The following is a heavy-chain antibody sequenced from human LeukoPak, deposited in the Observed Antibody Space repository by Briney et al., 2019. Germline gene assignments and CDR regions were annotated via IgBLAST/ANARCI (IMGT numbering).Heavy chain of an antibody. CDR3: ARLDVAGRDYYYGMDV. D-gene: IGHD6-19*01. CDR2: ISYDGSNK. CDR1: GFTFSSYA. J-gene: IGHJ6*02. Sequence: PGRSLRPSCAASGFTFSSYAMHWVRQAPGKGLEWVAVISYDGSNKYYADSVKGRFTISRDNSKNTLYLQMNSLRAEDTAVYYCARLDVAGRDYYYGMDVWGQGTTVTVSS. V-gene: IGHV3-30-3*01.